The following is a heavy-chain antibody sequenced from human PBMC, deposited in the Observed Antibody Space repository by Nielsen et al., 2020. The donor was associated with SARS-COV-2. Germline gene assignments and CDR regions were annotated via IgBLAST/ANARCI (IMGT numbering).Heavy chain of an antibody. CDR2: IHYSGST. D-gene: IGHD4-17*01. CDR3: ARVQYMATVTTYVDY. Sequence: SEPLSLTCPVSGGSTNSSSYFWGWIRQPPGKGLEWIGSIHYSGSTYYNPSLKSRVTMSADTSKNQFSLKLSSVTAADTAVYYCARVQYMATVTTYVDYWGQGTLVTVSS. CDR1: GGSTNSSSYF. J-gene: IGHJ4*02. V-gene: IGHV4-39*07.